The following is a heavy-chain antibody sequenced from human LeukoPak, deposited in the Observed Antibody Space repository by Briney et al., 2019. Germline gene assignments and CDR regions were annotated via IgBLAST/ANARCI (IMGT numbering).Heavy chain of an antibody. Sequence: GGSLRLSCAASGFTFSSYAMSWVRKAPGKGLEWVSAISGSGGSTYYADSVKGRFTISRDNSKNTLYLQMNSLRAEDTAVYYCAKAPYSGRYYFDYWGQGTLVTVSS. CDR3: AKAPYSGRYYFDY. CDR1: GFTFSSYA. CDR2: ISGSGGST. J-gene: IGHJ4*02. D-gene: IGHD3-10*01. V-gene: IGHV3-23*01.